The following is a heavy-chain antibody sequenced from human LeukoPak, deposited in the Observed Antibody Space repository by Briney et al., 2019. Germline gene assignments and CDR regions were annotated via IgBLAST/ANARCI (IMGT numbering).Heavy chain of an antibody. CDR1: GFTFSSYA. V-gene: IGHV3-30-3*01. Sequence: GGSLRLSCAASGFTFSSYAMHWVRQAPGKGLEWVAVISYDGSNKYYADSVKGRFTISRDNSKNTLYLQMNSLRAEDTAVYYCAKDDTSYDILPRFDPWGQGTLVTVSS. J-gene: IGHJ5*02. D-gene: IGHD3-9*01. CDR2: ISYDGSNK. CDR3: AKDDTSYDILPRFDP.